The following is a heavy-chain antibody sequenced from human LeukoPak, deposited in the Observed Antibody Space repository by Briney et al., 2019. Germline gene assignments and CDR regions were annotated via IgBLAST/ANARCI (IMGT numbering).Heavy chain of an antibody. CDR2: IIPIFGTA. CDR3: ARDQYYGSGSYYNGGDY. Sequence: SVKVSCKASGGTFISYAISWVRQAPGQGLDWMGGIIPIFGTANYAQKFQGRVTITADKSTSTAYMELSSLRSEDTAVYYCARDQYYGSGSYYNGGDYWGQGTLVTVSS. D-gene: IGHD3-10*01. J-gene: IGHJ4*02. CDR1: GGTFISYA. V-gene: IGHV1-69*06.